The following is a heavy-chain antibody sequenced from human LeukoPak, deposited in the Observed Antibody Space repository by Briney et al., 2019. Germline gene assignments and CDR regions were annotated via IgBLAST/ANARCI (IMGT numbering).Heavy chain of an antibody. J-gene: IGHJ3*02. CDR2: IKQDGSEK. CDR1: GFTFSSYW. V-gene: IGHV3-7*01. Sequence: GGSLRLSCAASGFTFSSYWMSWVRQAPGKGLEWVANIKQDGSEKYYVDSVKGRFTISRDNAKNSLYLQMNGLRAEDTAVYYCARKPYYYDSSGYYPDAFDIWGQGTMVTVSS. CDR3: ARKPYYYDSSGYYPDAFDI. D-gene: IGHD3-22*01.